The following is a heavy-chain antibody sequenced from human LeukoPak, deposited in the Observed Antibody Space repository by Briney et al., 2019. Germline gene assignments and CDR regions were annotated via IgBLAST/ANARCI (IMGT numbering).Heavy chain of an antibody. CDR2: IYHSGST. V-gene: IGHV4-4*02. CDR3: ARDPGWRPGLD. J-gene: IGHJ4*02. CDR1: GDSITTNNW. Sequence: SETLSLTCAVSGDSITTNNWWSWVRQSPGKGLEWIGEIYHSGSTKYNPSLKSRVTISVDKSTNQFSLKLNSVTAADTAVYYCARDPGWRPGLDWGQGTLVTVSS. D-gene: IGHD1-14*01.